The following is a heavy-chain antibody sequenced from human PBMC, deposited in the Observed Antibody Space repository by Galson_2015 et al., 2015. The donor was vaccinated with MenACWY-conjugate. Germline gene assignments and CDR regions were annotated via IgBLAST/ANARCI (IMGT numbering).Heavy chain of an antibody. J-gene: IGHJ4*02. D-gene: IGHD3-22*01. Sequence: ETLSLTCAVYGGSFSGYYWSWIRQPPGKGLEWIGEINHSGSTNYNPSLKSRVTISVDTSKNQFSLKLSSVTAADTAVYYCARGLLGVRPITMIVVNLPSYFDYWGQGTLVTVSS. CDR2: INHSGST. CDR1: GGSFSGYY. V-gene: IGHV4-34*01. CDR3: ARGLLGVRPITMIVVNLPSYFDY.